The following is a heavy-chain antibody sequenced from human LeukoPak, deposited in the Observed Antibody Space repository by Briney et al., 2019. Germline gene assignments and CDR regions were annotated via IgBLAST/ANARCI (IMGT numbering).Heavy chain of an antibody. J-gene: IGHJ5*02. V-gene: IGHV3-30-3*01. CDR3: ARDFGLAAAGIFHNWFDP. CDR1: GFTFSSYA. Sequence: GGSLRLSCAASGFTFSSYAMHWVRQAPGKGLEWVAVISYDGSNKYYADSVKGRFTISRDNSKNTLYLQMNSLRAEDTAVYYCARDFGLAAAGIFHNWFDPWDQGTLVTVSS. D-gene: IGHD6-13*01. CDR2: ISYDGSNK.